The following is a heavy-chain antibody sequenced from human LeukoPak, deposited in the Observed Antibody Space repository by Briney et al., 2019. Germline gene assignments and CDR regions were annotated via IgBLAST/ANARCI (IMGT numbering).Heavy chain of an antibody. CDR3: TTYYYGSGTDY. CDR2: IYHSGST. CDR1: GGSISSSSYY. Sequence: SETLSLTCTVSGGSISSSSYYWGWIRQPPGKGLEWIGSIYHSGSTNYNPSLKSRVTISVDKSKNQFSLKLSSVTAADTAVYYCTTYYYGSGTDYWGQGTLVTVSS. J-gene: IGHJ4*02. V-gene: IGHV4-39*07. D-gene: IGHD3-10*01.